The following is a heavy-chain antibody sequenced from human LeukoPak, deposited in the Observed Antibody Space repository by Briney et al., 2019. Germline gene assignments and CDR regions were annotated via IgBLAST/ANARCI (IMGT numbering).Heavy chain of an antibody. Sequence: ASVKVSCKASGYTFTSYAMHWVRQAPGQRLEWMGWINAGNGNTKYSQKFQGRVTITRDTSASTAYMELSSLRSEDTAVYYCARGGAVVPAAIFPIYYYYYGMDVWGQGTTVTVSS. J-gene: IGHJ6*02. CDR2: INAGNGNT. CDR3: ARGGAVVPAAIFPIYYYYYGMDV. V-gene: IGHV1-3*01. CDR1: GYTFTSYA. D-gene: IGHD2-2*01.